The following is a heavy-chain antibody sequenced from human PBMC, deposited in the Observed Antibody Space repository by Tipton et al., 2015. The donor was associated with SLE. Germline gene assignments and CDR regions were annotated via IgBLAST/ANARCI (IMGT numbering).Heavy chain of an antibody. CDR3: AQGWFDP. Sequence: TLSLTCAVSGYSISSGYYWGWIRQPPGKGLEWIGSIYHSGSTYYNPSLKSRVTISVDTSKNQFSLKLSSVTAADTAVYYCAQGWFDPWGQGTLVTVSS. CDR2: IYHSGST. J-gene: IGHJ5*02. CDR1: GYSISSGYY. V-gene: IGHV4-38-2*01.